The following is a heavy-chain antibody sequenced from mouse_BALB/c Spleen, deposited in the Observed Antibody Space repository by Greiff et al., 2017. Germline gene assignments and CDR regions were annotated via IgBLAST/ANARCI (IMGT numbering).Heavy chain of an antibody. CDR2: ISSGGSYT. CDR1: GFTFSSYG. J-gene: IGHJ4*01. V-gene: IGHV5-6*01. Sequence: EVKLMESGGDLVKPGGSLKLSCAASGFTFSSYGMSWVRQTPDKRLEWVATISSGGSYTYYPDSVKGRFTISRDNAKNTLYLQMSSLKSEDTAMYYCARGDYYGSRGYAMDYWGQGTSVTVSS. CDR3: ARGDYYGSRGYAMDY. D-gene: IGHD1-1*01.